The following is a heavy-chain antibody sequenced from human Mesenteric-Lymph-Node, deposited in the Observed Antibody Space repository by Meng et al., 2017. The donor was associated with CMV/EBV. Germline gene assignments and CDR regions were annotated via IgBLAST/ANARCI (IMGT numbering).Heavy chain of an antibody. D-gene: IGHD3-9*01. J-gene: IGHJ4*02. CDR2: INHSGST. Sequence: QVQFHQWGAGLLKPSETLSVTCAFYGGSFSGYYWNWIRQSPEKGLEWIGEINHSGSTTYNTSFTSRIIISVDTSTNQISLNMSSVTAADTAVYYCARGSSYDILTGYFDYWGQGALVTVSS. V-gene: IGHV4-34*01. CDR3: ARGSSYDILTGYFDY. CDR1: GGSFSGYY.